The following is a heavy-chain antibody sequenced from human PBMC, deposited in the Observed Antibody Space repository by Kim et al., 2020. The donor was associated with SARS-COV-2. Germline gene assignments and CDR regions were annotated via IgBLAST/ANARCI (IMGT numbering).Heavy chain of an antibody. CDR3: ARVEGKLLIIGGGRFDP. Sequence: SETLSLTCSVSNGSSIDYYWSWIRQPAGKRLEWIGHISDSGSTNYSPSLKSRVTMSVDTSKNQFSLKLSSVTAADTAVYYCARVEGKLLIIGGGRFDPWGQGTLVTVSS. J-gene: IGHJ5*02. D-gene: IGHD3-16*01. CDR1: NGSSIDYY. V-gene: IGHV4-4*07. CDR2: ISDSGST.